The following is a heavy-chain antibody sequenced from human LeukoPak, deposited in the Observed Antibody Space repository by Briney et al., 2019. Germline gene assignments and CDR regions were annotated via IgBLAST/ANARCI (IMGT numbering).Heavy chain of an antibody. V-gene: IGHV3-7*05. J-gene: IGHJ4*02. CDR1: GFTFSTYW. Sequence: PGESLRLSCAASGFTFSTYWMSWVRQAPGKGLEWVAHIKQDGSEKYYVDSVKGRFTISRDNAKNSLYLQMNSLRAEDTAVYYCASCFGSGSYYPNPFDYWGQGTLVTVSS. D-gene: IGHD3-10*01. CDR2: IKQDGSEK. CDR3: ASCFGSGSYYPNPFDY.